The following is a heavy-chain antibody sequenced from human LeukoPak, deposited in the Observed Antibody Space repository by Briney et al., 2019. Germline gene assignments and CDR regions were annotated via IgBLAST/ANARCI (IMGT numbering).Heavy chain of an antibody. CDR1: GGSITSNSYY. V-gene: IGHV4-39*01. Sequence: SETLSLTCTVSGGSITSNSYYWGWIRQPPGKGLEWIGSIYYSGSTYYNPSLKSRVTISVDTSKNQFSLKLSSVTAADTAVYYCARRGSSWLGTFDYWGQGTLVTVSS. CDR2: IYYSGST. CDR3: ARRGSSWLGTFDY. J-gene: IGHJ4*02. D-gene: IGHD6-13*01.